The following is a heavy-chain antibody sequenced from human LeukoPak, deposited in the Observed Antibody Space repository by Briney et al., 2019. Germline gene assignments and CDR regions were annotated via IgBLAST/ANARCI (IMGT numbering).Heavy chain of an antibody. D-gene: IGHD5-24*01. V-gene: IGHV4-30-4*01. CDR3: AREGYNERFDY. CDR2: VYYSGST. Sequence: SETLSLTCTVSGGSISSGDYYWSWIRQPPGKGLEWIGYVYYSGSTYYNPSLKSRVTISVDTSQNQFSLKLSSVTAADTAVYYCAREGYNERFDYWGQGTLVTVSS. J-gene: IGHJ4*02. CDR1: GGSISSGDYY.